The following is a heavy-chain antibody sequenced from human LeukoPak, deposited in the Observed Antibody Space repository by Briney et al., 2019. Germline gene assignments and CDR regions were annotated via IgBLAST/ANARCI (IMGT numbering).Heavy chain of an antibody. CDR3: AKDGNWARFEN. V-gene: IGHV3-23*01. CDR2: ITGSGSTT. CDR1: GFAFSNYG. Sequence: GGSLRLSCAASGFAFSNYGMNWVRQAPGKGLEWVSGITGSGSTTYYADSVKGRFTISRDNSKNTLYLQMYSPRAEDTAAYYCAKDGNWARFENWGQGTLVTVSS. D-gene: IGHD7-27*01. J-gene: IGHJ4*02.